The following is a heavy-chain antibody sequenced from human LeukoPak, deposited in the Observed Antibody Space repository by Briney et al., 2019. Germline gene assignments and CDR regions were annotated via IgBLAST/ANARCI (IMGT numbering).Heavy chain of an antibody. CDR3: AREMYAGHYYYGSGRGGAFDI. CDR2: IYYSGST. CDR1: GGSNSSSSYY. J-gene: IGHJ3*02. V-gene: IGHV4-39*07. Sequence: SETLSLTCTVSGGSNSSSSYYWGWIRQPPGKGLEWIGSIYYSGSTYYNPSLKSRVTISVDTSKNQFSLKLSSVTAADTAVYYCAREMYAGHYYYGSGRGGAFDIWGQGTMVTVSS. D-gene: IGHD3-10*01.